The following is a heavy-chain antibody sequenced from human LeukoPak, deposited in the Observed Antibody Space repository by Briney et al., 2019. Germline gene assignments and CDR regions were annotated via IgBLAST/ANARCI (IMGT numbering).Heavy chain of an antibody. J-gene: IGHJ6*03. Sequence: SETLSLTCTASGGSISSSSYYWSWIRQPAGKGLEWIGRIYTSGSTNYNPSLKSRVTISVDTSKNQFSLKLSSVTAADTAVYYCARTYGVANPYYYYYMDVWGKGTTVTVSS. CDR3: ARTYGVANPYYYYYMDV. CDR2: IYTSGST. CDR1: GGSISSSSYY. D-gene: IGHD4-17*01. V-gene: IGHV4-61*02.